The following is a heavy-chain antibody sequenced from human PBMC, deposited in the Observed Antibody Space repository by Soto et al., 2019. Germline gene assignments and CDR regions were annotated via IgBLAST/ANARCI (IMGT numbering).Heavy chain of an antibody. V-gene: IGHV3-7*01. CDR1: GFNFHSCW. Sequence: VAVSGGGLVQPGGSLRVSRAAAGFNFHSCWMTWVRHAPGTGLEWVANINDDGGDKKYVDSVKGRFTITRDNAKNSLDLQMDSLRAEDPAVYYCAKYARTLWFEDGGQGGLVVVS. J-gene: IGHJ5*02. D-gene: IGHD2-2*01. CDR2: INDDGGDK. CDR3: AKYARTLWFED.